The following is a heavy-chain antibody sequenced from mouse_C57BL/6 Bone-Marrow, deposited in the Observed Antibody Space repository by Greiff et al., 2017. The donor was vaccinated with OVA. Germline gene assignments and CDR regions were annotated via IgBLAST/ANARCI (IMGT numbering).Heavy chain of an antibody. D-gene: IGHD1-1*01. CDR3: ARRGPLITTVVAPFAY. CDR2: ISSGGSYT. CDR1: GFTFSSYG. V-gene: IGHV5-6*01. Sequence: EVKLVESGGDLVKPGGSLKLSCAASGFTFSSYGMSWVRQTPDKRLEWVATISSGGSYTYYPDSVKGRVTISRDNAKNTLYLQMSSLKSEDTDMYYCARRGPLITTVVAPFAYWGQGTLVTVSA. J-gene: IGHJ3*01.